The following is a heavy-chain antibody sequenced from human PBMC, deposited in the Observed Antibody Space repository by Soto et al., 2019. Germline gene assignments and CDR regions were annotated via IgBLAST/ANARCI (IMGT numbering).Heavy chain of an antibody. CDR2: ISTSGNTI. Sequence: GGSLRLSCTTSGFTFSDYYMSWIRRAPGKGLEWLSYISTSGNTIYYADSVRGRFTISRDNAKNSVYLQMTSLRAEDTGVYYCARDQTTTVVTPLGYWGQGTLVTVSS. CDR3: ARDQTTTVVTPLGY. V-gene: IGHV3-11*01. CDR1: GFTFSDYY. J-gene: IGHJ4*02. D-gene: IGHD4-17*01.